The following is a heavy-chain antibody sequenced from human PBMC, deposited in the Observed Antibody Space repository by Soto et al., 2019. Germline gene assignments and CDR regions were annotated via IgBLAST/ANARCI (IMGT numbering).Heavy chain of an antibody. V-gene: IGHV1-18*01. J-gene: IGHJ6*02. D-gene: IGHD2-8*01. Sequence: QGQLVQSGGEVKKSGASVKVSCKASGYTFSRYGISWVRQAPGQGLEWMGWISGYNGDTNYAQKFQGRVTMTIDTAXXTAYMERRRLTSDDTAVYYCAKNGQPPYYYYGLDVWGQGTTVTVSS. CDR3: AKNGQPPYYYYGLDV. CDR1: GYTFSRYG. CDR2: ISGYNGDT.